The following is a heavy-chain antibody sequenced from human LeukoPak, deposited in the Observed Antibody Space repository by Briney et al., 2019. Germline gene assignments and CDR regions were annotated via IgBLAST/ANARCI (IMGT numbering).Heavy chain of an antibody. V-gene: IGHV3-21*01. CDR1: GFTFSSYS. J-gene: IGHJ6*02. CDR3: ARTDTREGGMDV. Sequence: GGSLRLSCAASGFTFSSYSMNWVRQAPGKGLEWVSSISSSSSYIYYADSVKGRFTISRDNAKNSLYLQMNSLRAEDTAVYYCARTDTREGGMDVWGQGTTVTVSS. CDR2: ISSSSSYI.